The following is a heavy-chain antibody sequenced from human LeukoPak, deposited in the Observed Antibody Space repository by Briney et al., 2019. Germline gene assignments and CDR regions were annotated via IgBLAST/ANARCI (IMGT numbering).Heavy chain of an antibody. CDR3: AKDLRGYQYELGY. J-gene: IGHJ4*02. CDR2: ISGSGGST. CDR1: GFTFSSYA. Sequence: GGSLRLSCAASGFTFSSYAMSWVRQAPGKGLEWVSAISGSGGSTYYADSVKGRFTISRDNSKNTLYLQMNYLRAEDTAVYYCAKDLRGYQYELGYWGQGTLVTVSS. D-gene: IGHD5-18*01. V-gene: IGHV3-23*01.